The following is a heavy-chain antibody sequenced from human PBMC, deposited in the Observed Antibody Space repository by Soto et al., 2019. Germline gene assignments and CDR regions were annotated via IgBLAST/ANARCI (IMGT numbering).Heavy chain of an antibody. V-gene: IGHV3-23*01. CDR3: AKVFSPEGGNYFDY. J-gene: IGHJ4*02. CDR1: GFTFSNYA. Sequence: EVQLLESGGGLVQPGGSLRLSCAASGFTFSNYAMNWVRQAPGKGLEWVSAISNSFSDGNTHYADSVKGRFTISRDNDRNTVFLEMNSLRAEDTAVYYCAKVFSPEGGNYFDYWGQGTLVTVSS. CDR2: ISNSFSDGNT.